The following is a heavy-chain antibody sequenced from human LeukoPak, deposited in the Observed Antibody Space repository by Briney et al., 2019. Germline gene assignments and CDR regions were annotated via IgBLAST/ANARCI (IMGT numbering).Heavy chain of an antibody. CDR3: AKGPGYYPTYVDY. CDR1: GFTFSSYG. D-gene: IGHD3-22*01. Sequence: QPGGSLRLSCAASGFTFSSYGMHWVRQAPGKGLEWVAFRRYDGSNKFYADSVKGRFTISRDNSKNTLYLQVNSLRVEDTAVYYCAKGPGYYPTYVDYWGQGTLVTVSS. V-gene: IGHV3-30*02. J-gene: IGHJ4*02. CDR2: RRYDGSNK.